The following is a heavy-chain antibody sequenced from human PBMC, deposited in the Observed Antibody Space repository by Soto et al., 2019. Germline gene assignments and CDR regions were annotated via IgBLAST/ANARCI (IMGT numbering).Heavy chain of an antibody. V-gene: IGHV4-34*01. CDR2: INHSGST. Sequence: SETLSLTCAVYGGSFSGYYWSWIRQPPGKGLEWIGEINHSGSTNYNPSLKSRVTISVDTSKNQFSLKLTSVTAEDTALYFCECSSFLRSGDFFHGFAFRAQGPTVPVSS. CDR3: ECSSFLRSGDFFHGFAF. CDR1: GGSFSGYY. J-gene: IGHJ6*02. D-gene: IGHD3-10*01.